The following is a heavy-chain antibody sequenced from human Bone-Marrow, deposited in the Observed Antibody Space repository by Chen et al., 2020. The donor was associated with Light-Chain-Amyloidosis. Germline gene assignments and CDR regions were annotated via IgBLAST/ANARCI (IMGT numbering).Heavy chain of an antibody. J-gene: IGHJ4*02. Sequence: EVQLEQSGPEVKKPGESLKISCKGSGYTFPNYWIGWVRQMPGKGLEWRGVIYPDDSDDRYRPSFEGQVTISADKSITTAYLQWRSLKASDTAMYYCARRRDGYNFDYWGQGTLVTVSS. CDR2: IYPDDSDD. CDR3: ARRRDGYNFDY. CDR1: GYTFPNYW. D-gene: IGHD5-12*01. V-gene: IGHV5-51*01.